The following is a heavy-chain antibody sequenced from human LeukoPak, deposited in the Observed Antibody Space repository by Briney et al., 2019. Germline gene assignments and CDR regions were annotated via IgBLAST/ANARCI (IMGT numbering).Heavy chain of an antibody. CDR1: GFTFSSYW. V-gene: IGHV3-7*01. Sequence: GGSLRLSCAASGFTFSSYWMSWVRQAPGKGLEWVANIKQDGSEKYYVDSVKGRFTISRDNAKNSLYLQMNSLRAEDTAVYYCARERYYDSSGFDYWGQGTLVTVSS. CDR3: ARERYYDSSGFDY. CDR2: IKQDGSEK. J-gene: IGHJ4*02. D-gene: IGHD3-22*01.